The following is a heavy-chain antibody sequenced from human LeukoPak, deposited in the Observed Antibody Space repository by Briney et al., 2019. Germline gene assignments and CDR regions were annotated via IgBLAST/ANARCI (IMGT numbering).Heavy chain of an antibody. J-gene: IGHJ1*01. CDR2: IKQDGSEK. V-gene: IGHV3-7*01. D-gene: IGHD2-8*01. Sequence: PGGSLRLSCAASGFTFSSYWMSWVRQAPGKGLEWVANIKQDGSEKYYVDSVKGRFTISRDNAKNSLYLQMISLRAEDTAVYYCAKDALPSLMVYLYFQHWGQGTLVTVSS. CDR1: GFTFSSYW. CDR3: AKDALPSLMVYLYFQH.